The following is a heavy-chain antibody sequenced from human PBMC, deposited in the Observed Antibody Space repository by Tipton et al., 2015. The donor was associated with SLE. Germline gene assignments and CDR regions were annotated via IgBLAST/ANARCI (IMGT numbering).Heavy chain of an antibody. Sequence: GLVKPSETLSLTCTVSGGSISSYYWSWIRQPAGKGLEWIGRIYTSGSTNYNPSLKSRVTMSVDTSKNQFSLKLSSVTAADTAVYYCARDLASNHPLYYYGMDVWGQGTTVTVSS. D-gene: IGHD4-11*01. CDR1: GGSISSYY. CDR3: ARDLASNHPLYYYGMDV. V-gene: IGHV4-4*07. CDR2: IYTSGST. J-gene: IGHJ6*02.